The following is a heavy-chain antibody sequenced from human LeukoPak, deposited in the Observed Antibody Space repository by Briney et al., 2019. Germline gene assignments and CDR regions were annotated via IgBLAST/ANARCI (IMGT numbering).Heavy chain of an antibody. J-gene: IGHJ6*03. CDR2: INPNSGGT. CDR1: GYTFTGYY. V-gene: IGHV1-2*02. Sequence: ASVKVSCKASGYTFTGYYMHWVRQAPGQGLEWMGWINPNSGGTNYAQKFQGRVTMTRDTSISTAYMELSRLRSDDTAVYYCARVMRFYVSWSGYYQYYMDVWGKGTTVTVSS. D-gene: IGHD2-8*01. CDR3: ARVMRFYVSWSGYYQYYMDV.